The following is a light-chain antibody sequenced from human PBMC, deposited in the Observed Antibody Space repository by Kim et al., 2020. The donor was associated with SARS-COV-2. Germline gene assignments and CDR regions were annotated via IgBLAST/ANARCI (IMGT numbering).Light chain of an antibody. V-gene: IGLV3-21*04. Sequence: SYELTQPPSVSVAPGKTARVSYGGNSIGSKSVHWYQQKSGQAPVLVISYDSDRPSGIPERFSGSNSGNTATLTISRVEAGDEADYYCQVWDSSSDHRVVFGGGTQLTVL. CDR3: QVWDSSSDHRVV. J-gene: IGLJ2*01. CDR1: SIGSKS. CDR2: YDS.